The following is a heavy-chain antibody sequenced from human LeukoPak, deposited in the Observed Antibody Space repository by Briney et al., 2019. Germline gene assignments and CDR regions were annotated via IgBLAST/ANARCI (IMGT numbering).Heavy chain of an antibody. CDR2: IYYSGST. CDR3: ARDSLRRIRPGYYDSSGYYMYFDF. CDR1: GFTFDDYG. Sequence: PGGSLRLSCAASGFTFDDYGMSWVRQAPGKGLEWIGSIYYSGSTYYNPSLKSRVTISVDTSKNQFSLKPSSVTATDTAVYYCARDSLRRIRPGYYDSSGYYMYFDFWGQGTLVTVSS. D-gene: IGHD3-22*01. V-gene: IGHV4-39*07. J-gene: IGHJ4*02.